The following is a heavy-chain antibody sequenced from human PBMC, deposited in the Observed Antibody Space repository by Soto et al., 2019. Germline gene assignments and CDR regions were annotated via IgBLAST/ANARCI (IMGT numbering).Heavy chain of an antibody. CDR3: AKGVVVGSNWFDP. CDR2: ISYDGSNK. CDR1: GFTFSSYG. Sequence: LRLSCAASGFTFSSYGMHWVRQAPGKGLEWVAVISYDGSNKYYADSVKGRFTISRDNSKNTLYLQMNSLRAEDTAVYYCAKGVVVGSNWFDPWGQGTLVTVSS. J-gene: IGHJ5*02. V-gene: IGHV3-30*18. D-gene: IGHD2-21*01.